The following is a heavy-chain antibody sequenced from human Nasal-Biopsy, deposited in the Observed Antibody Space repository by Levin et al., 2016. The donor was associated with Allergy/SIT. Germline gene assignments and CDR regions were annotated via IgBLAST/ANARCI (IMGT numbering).Heavy chain of an antibody. CDR3: ARAQEGGISYYYYGMDV. D-gene: IGHD3-10*01. Sequence: GESLKISCAASGFTFSGYTMNWVRQAPGKGLEYVSIISSSTKIYYADSVKGRFTVDRDNAKNSMYLQMNSLRAEDTAVYYCARAQEGGISYYYYGMDVWGQGTTVTVSS. V-gene: IGHV3-69-1*01. CDR1: GFTFSGYT. CDR2: ISSSTKI. J-gene: IGHJ6*02.